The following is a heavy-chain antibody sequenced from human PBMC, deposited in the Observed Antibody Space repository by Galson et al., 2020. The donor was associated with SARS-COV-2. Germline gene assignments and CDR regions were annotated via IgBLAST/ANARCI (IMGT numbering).Heavy chain of an antibody. Sequence: GGSLRLSCAASGFPFSSYTMTWVRQAPGKGLEWVSSIDPSRSYIYYADSVKGRFTISRDNANNSLYLQMSSLRAEDTSVYYCARDFWFVEWGQGTLVTVSS. CDR1: GFPFSSYT. CDR2: IDPSRSYI. V-gene: IGHV3-21*06. J-gene: IGHJ4*02. CDR3: ARDFWFVE. D-gene: IGHD3-10*01.